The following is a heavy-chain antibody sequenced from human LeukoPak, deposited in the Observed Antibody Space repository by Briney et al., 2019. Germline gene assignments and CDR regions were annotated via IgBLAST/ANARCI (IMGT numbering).Heavy chain of an antibody. J-gene: IGHJ5*02. CDR1: GGSITSSY. CDR3: ARGRYSAGDNWFDP. V-gene: IGHV4-59*01. D-gene: IGHD3-9*01. CDR2: IHYTGST. Sequence: SETLSLTCTVSGGSITSSYWSWIRQSPGKGLEWIVYIHYTGSTNYNPSLKSRVTMLIDTSKNQFSLKLSSVTAADTAVYYCARGRYSAGDNWFDPWGQGTLVTVSS.